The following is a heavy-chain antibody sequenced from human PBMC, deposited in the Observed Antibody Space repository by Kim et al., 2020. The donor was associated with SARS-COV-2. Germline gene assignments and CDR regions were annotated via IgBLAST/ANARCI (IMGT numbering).Heavy chain of an antibody. CDR3: ASSGIAVAGNPTGY. D-gene: IGHD6-19*01. CDR1: GYTFTNYV. Sequence: ASVKVSCKASGYTFTNYVMNWVRLAPGQGLEWMGWINTNTGNPTYAQGFTGRFVFSLDTSVSTAYLQISSLKAEDTAVYYCASSGIAVAGNPTGYWGQGTLVTVSS. V-gene: IGHV7-4-1*02. CDR2: INTNTGNP. J-gene: IGHJ4*02.